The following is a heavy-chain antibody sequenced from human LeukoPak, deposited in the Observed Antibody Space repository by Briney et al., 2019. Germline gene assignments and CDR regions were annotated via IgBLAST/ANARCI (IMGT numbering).Heavy chain of an antibody. D-gene: IGHD3-3*01. CDR2: ISWSSGNI. Sequence: GGSLRLSCAASGFTFDDFAMHRVRPAPGKGLVWVTGISWSSGNIGCADSVKGRFTISRDNAENSLHLQMNSLRVEDTAFYYCARARTEAYYDFWSGYYYFDYWGQGALVTVSS. CDR3: ARARTEAYYDFWSGYYYFDY. J-gene: IGHJ4*02. CDR1: GFTFDDFA. V-gene: IGHV3-9*01.